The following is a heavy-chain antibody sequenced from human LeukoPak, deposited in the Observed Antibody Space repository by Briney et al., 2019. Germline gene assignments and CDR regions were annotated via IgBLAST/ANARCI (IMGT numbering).Heavy chain of an antibody. Sequence: GASVMVSCKASGYTFTSYGISWVRQAPGQGLEWMGWISAYNGNTNYAQKLQGRVTMTTDTSTSTAYMELRSLRSDDTAVYYCARDNYLLRYFDWLTPRAFDIWGQGTMVTVSS. J-gene: IGHJ3*02. CDR3: ARDNYLLRYFDWLTPRAFDI. CDR2: ISAYNGNT. V-gene: IGHV1-18*01. CDR1: GYTFTSYG. D-gene: IGHD3-9*01.